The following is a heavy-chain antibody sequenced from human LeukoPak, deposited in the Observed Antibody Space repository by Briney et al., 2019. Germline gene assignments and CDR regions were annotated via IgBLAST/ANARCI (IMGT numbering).Heavy chain of an antibody. V-gene: IGHV3-53*01. CDR3: AARGYRYPDFDY. D-gene: IGHD5-18*01. CDR2: IYSGGST. Sequence: GGSLRLSCAASGFTVSSNYMSWVRQAPGKGLEWVSVIYSGGSTYYADSVKGRFTISRDNSKNTLYLQMNSLRAEDTAVYYCAARGYRYPDFDYWGQGTLVTVSS. CDR1: GFTVSSNY. J-gene: IGHJ4*02.